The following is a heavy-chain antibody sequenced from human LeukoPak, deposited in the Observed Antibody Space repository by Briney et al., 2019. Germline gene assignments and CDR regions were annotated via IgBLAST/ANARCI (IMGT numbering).Heavy chain of an antibody. J-gene: IGHJ3*02. Sequence: GGSLRLSCAASGFTFSNAWMSWVRQAPGKGLEWVGRIKSKTDGGTTDYAAPVKGRFTISRDDSKNTLYLQMNSLKTEDTAVYYCTTERRAGWDFDTWGQGTMVTVSS. CDR3: TTERRAGWDFDT. V-gene: IGHV3-15*01. D-gene: IGHD1-26*01. CDR1: GFTFSNAW. CDR2: IKSKTDGGTT.